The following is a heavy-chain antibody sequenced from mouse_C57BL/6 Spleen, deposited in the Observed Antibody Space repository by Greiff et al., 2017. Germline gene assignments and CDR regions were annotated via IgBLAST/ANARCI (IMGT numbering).Heavy chain of an antibody. CDR2: IDPNSGGT. CDR3: AIPLGGNYWYFDV. CDR1: GYTFTSYW. J-gene: IGHJ1*03. V-gene: IGHV1-72*01. D-gene: IGHD1-1*02. Sequence: VQLQQSGAELVKPGASVKLSCKASGYTFTSYWMHWVKQRPGRGLEWIGRIDPNSGGTKYNEKFKSKATLTVDKPSSTAYMQLSSLTSEDSAVYYCAIPLGGNYWYFDVWGTGTTVTVSS.